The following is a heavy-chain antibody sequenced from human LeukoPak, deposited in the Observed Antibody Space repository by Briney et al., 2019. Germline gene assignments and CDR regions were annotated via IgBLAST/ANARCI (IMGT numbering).Heavy chain of an antibody. D-gene: IGHD6-13*01. J-gene: IGHJ3*02. V-gene: IGHV1-18*04. CDR2: ISAYNGNT. CDR3: ARDRQQQLVHHDAFDI. Sequence: ASVKVSCKASGYTFTAYYMHWVRQAPGQGLEWMGWISAYNGNTNYAQKLQGRVTMTTDTSTSTAYMELRSLRSDDTAVYYCARDRQQQLVHHDAFDIWGQGTMVTVSS. CDR1: GYTFTAYY.